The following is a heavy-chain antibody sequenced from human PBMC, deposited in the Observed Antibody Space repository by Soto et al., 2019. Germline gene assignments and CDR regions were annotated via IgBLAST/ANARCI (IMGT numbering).Heavy chain of an antibody. J-gene: IGHJ4*02. V-gene: IGHV3-23*01. Sequence: EVQLLESGGGLVQPGGSLRLSCAASGFTFSSNARSWVRQAPGKGLEWVSAISGSGGSTYYADSVNGRFIISRDNSKNSVYLQMNSLRAEDTAVYYCAKERPIVVVTDNYFDYWGQGTLVTFSS. CDR3: AKERPIVVVTDNYFDY. D-gene: IGHD2-21*02. CDR2: ISGSGGST. CDR1: GFTFSSNA.